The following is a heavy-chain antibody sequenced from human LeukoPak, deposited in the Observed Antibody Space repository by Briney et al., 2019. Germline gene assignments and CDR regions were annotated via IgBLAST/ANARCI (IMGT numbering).Heavy chain of an antibody. J-gene: IGHJ5*02. D-gene: IGHD1-26*01. V-gene: IGHV4-39*01. CDR1: GGSISSSSYY. CDR3: ARIVGAHTPPWFDP. Sequence: SETLSLTCTVSGGSISSSSYYWGWIRQPPGKGLEWIGSIYYSGSTYYNPSLKSRVTISVDTPKNQFSLKLSSVTAADTAVYYCARIVGAHTPPWFDPWGQGTLVTVSS. CDR2: IYYSGST.